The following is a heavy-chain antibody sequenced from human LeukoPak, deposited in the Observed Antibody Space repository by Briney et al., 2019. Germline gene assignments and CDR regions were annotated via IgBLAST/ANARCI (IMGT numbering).Heavy chain of an antibody. D-gene: IGHD4-23*01. J-gene: IGHJ6*03. V-gene: IGHV5-51*01. CDR2: IYPGDSDT. CDR1: GYSFTSYW. Sequence: GESLQISCKGSGYSFTSYWIGWVRQMPGKGLEWMGIIYPGDSDTRYSPSFQGQVTISADKSISTAYLQWSSLKASDTAMYYCARTYYGGNANYYYYYMDVWGKGTTVTISS. CDR3: ARTYYGGNANYYYYYMDV.